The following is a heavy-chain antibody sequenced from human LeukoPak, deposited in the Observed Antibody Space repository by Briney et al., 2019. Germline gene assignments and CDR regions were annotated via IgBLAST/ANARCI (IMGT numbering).Heavy chain of an antibody. CDR1: GFTFTSYT. J-gene: IGHJ6*03. V-gene: IGHV3-21*01. CDR3: ARGSLTGGNCMDV. CDR2: ISGSSTYI. Sequence: GGSLRLSCSTSGFTFTSYTMNWVRQAPGTGLEWVSSISGSSTYISYADSVKGRFTVSRDNAKNSLHLPMNDLRSEDTAVYYCARGSLTGGNCMDVWGKGTTVTVSS.